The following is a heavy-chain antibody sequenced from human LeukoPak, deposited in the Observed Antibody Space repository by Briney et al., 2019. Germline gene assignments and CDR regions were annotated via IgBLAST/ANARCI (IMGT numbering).Heavy chain of an antibody. CDR3: ARSPLAVTNWFDP. CDR1: GFTFSGSA. Sequence: GGSLRLSCAASGFTFSGSAMHWVRQASGKGLEWVGRIRSKANSYATAYAASVKGRFTISRDDSKNTAYLQMNSLKASDTAMYYCARSPLAVTNWFDPWGQGTLVTVSS. D-gene: IGHD2-21*02. V-gene: IGHV3-73*01. J-gene: IGHJ5*02. CDR2: IRSKANSYAT.